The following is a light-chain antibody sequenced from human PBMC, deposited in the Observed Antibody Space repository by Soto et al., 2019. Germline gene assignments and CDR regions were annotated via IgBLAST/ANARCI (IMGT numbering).Light chain of an antibody. CDR3: QQRSNWLLT. CDR1: QSVSSY. CDR2: DAS. J-gene: IGKJ4*01. V-gene: IGKV3-11*01. Sequence: IVLTQSPATLSLSPGERATLSCRASQSVSSYLAWYQQKPGQAPRLLIYDASNRATGIPARFSGSGSGTDFTLTISSLEPEDFAVYYCQQRSNWLLTVGGGTKVDIK.